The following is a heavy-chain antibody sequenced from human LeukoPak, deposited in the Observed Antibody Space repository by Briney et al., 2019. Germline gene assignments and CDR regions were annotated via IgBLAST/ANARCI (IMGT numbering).Heavy chain of an antibody. Sequence: GGSLRLSCVASGFTFSSYSMNWVRQAPGKGLEWVSFISSSSGSIYYADSVKGRITISRDNAKNSLYLQMNSLRAEDTAVYYCARSIVADGPSPFHYWGQGTLVTVSS. V-gene: IGHV3-48*04. D-gene: IGHD6-13*01. J-gene: IGHJ4*02. CDR1: GFTFSSYS. CDR3: ARSIVADGPSPFHY. CDR2: ISSSSGSI.